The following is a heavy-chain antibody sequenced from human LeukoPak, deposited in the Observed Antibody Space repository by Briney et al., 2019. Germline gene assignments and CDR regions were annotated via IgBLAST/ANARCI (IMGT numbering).Heavy chain of an antibody. CDR2: IYYSGST. CDR3: ARRYSGSGRGAFDI. CDR1: GGSISSSSYY. J-gene: IGHJ3*02. V-gene: IGHV4-39*01. D-gene: IGHD1-26*01. Sequence: SETLSLTCTVSGGSISSSSYYWGWIRQPPGKGLDWIGSIYYSGSTYYNPSLKSRVTISVDTSKNQFSLKLSSVTAADTAVYYCARRYSGSGRGAFDIWGQGTMVTVSS.